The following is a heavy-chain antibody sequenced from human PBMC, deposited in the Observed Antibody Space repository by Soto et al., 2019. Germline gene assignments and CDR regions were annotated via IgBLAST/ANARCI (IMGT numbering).Heavy chain of an antibody. D-gene: IGHD2-8*02. CDR3: ARSGGGTGFYYVAY. J-gene: IGHJ4*02. CDR1: GFTFSGYA. Sequence: QVQLAESGGGVVQAGRSLRLSCATSGFTFSGYAMHWVRQAPGKGLEWVAVISYDGTDKYYADYVKGRFTMSSDNSKNPTHLAMNSLGAEDTAVYCCARSGGGTGFYYVAYGGQGTLVTVSS. CDR2: ISYDGTDK. V-gene: IGHV3-30-3*01.